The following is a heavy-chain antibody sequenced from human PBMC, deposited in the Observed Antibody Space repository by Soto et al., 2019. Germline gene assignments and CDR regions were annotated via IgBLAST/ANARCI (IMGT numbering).Heavy chain of an antibody. Sequence: SVQVSCMASRGSLSSYAISWVRQAPGQGLEWMGGVRPIFGTANYAQKFQGRVTITADESTSTAYMELSRPRSEETAVYYCARVMGTYYYDSSGLDYWGQGTLVTV. D-gene: IGHD3-22*01. CDR2: VRPIFGTA. CDR3: ARVMGTYYYDSSGLDY. J-gene: IGHJ4*02. CDR1: RGSLSSYA. V-gene: IGHV1-69*13.